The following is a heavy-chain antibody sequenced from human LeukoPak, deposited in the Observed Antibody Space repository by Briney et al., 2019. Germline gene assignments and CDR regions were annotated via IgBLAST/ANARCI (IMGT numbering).Heavy chain of an antibody. V-gene: IGHV3-48*04. CDR2: ISSSSSTI. Sequence: PPGGSLRLSCAASGFTFSSYSMNWVRQAPGKGLEWVSYISSSSSTIYYADSVKGRFTISRDNAKNSLYLQMNSLRAEDTAVYYCARDRRPVAPAPYYFDNWGQGILVTVSS. CDR3: ARDRRPVAPAPYYFDN. CDR1: GFTFSSYS. J-gene: IGHJ4*02.